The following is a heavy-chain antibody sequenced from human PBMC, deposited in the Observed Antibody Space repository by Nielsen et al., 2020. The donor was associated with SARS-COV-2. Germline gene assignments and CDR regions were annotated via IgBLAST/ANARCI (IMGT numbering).Heavy chain of an antibody. Sequence: ASVKVSCKASGYIFTRYAMHWVRQAPGQRLEWMGWITAGNGNTKYSQKFQGRVTITRDTSASTAYMELSSLRYEDTAVYYCARITPSSGWDYWGQGTLVTVSS. J-gene: IGHJ4*02. CDR3: ARITPSSGWDY. CDR1: GYIFTRYA. V-gene: IGHV1-3*01. D-gene: IGHD6-19*01. CDR2: ITAGNGNT.